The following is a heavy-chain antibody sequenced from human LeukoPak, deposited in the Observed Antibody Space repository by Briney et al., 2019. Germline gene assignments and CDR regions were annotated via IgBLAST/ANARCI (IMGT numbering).Heavy chain of an antibody. J-gene: IGHJ4*02. V-gene: IGHV4-31*03. CDR3: ARGVTIFGVVIIPGGYFAY. CDR2: ISYSGST. Sequence: SQTLSLTCTVSGGSIDSDVYYWSWIRQHPGKGVDWIGHISYSGSTYYNPSLKSRVTISVDTSKNQFSLKLSSVTAADTAVYYCARGVTIFGVVIIPGGYFAYWGQGTLVTVSS. D-gene: IGHD3-3*01. CDR1: GGSIDSDVYY.